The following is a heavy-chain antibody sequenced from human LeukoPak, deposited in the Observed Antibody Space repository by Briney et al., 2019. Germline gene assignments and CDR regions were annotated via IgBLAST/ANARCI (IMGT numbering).Heavy chain of an antibody. Sequence: GGSLRLSCVASGFTFGSYAMSWVRQAPGKGLEWVSIITNGGATTYYADSVRGRFTISRDNSKNTLNLQMNSLRAEDTAVYYCVKLSSGSGSKFGFDSWGQGTLVTVSS. CDR1: GFTFGSYA. CDR2: ITNGGATT. V-gene: IGHV3-23*01. CDR3: VKLSSGSGSKFGFDS. J-gene: IGHJ4*02. D-gene: IGHD6-19*01.